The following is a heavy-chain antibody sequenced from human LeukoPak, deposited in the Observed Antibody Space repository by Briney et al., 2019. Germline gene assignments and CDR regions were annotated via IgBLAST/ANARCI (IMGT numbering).Heavy chain of an antibody. Sequence: GGSLRLSCAASGFTFSNYAMSWVRQAPGKGLEWVSGISVSGSTYYADSVKGRFTLSRDNPKNTLHLQMDSLRPEDTAVYYCANPVGYGDAFDIWGQGTMVTVSS. CDR2: ISVSGST. CDR1: GFTFSNYA. D-gene: IGHD5-12*01. J-gene: IGHJ3*02. CDR3: ANPVGYGDAFDI. V-gene: IGHV3-23*01.